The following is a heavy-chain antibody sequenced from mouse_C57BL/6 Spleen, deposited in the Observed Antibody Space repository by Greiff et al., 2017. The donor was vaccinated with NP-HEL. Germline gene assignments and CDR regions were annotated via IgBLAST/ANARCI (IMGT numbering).Heavy chain of an antibody. V-gene: IGHV5-4*01. J-gene: IGHJ2*01. CDR1: GFTFSSYA. D-gene: IGHD2-4*01. CDR2: ISDGGSYT. CDR3: ARDRGAYDYDGVDY. Sequence: DVMLVESGGGLVKPGGSLKLSCAASGFTFSSYAMSWVRQTPEKRLEWVATISDGGSYTYYPDNVKGRFTISRDNAKNNLYLQMSHLKSEDTAMYYCARDRGAYDYDGVDYWGQGTTLTVSS.